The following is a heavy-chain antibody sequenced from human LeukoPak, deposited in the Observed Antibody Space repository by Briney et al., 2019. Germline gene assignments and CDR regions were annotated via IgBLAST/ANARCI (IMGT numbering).Heavy chain of an antibody. CDR2: INPNSGGT. CDR1: GGTFSSYA. Sequence: ASVKVSCKASGGTFSSYAISWVRQAPGQGLEWMGRINPNSGGTNYAQKFQGRVTMTRDTSISTAYMELSRLRSDDTAVYYCAREVAYCGGDCAYWGQGTLVTVSS. CDR3: AREVAYCGGDCAY. J-gene: IGHJ4*02. D-gene: IGHD2-21*02. V-gene: IGHV1-2*06.